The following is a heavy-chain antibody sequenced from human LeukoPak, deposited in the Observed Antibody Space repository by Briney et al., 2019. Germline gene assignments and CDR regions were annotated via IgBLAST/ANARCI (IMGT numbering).Heavy chain of an antibody. CDR3: ARSRGYSSLSYYYMDV. V-gene: IGHV3-53*01. J-gene: IGHJ6*03. Sequence: GGSLRLSCAASEFSVGSNYMTWVRQAPGKGLEWVSLIYSGGSTYYADSVKGRFTISRDNSKNTLYLQMNSLRAEDTAVYYCARSRGYSSLSYYYMDVWGKGTTVTISS. D-gene: IGHD5-18*01. CDR2: IYSGGST. CDR1: EFSVGSNY.